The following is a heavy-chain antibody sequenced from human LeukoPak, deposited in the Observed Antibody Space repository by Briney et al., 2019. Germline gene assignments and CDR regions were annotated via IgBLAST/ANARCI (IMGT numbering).Heavy chain of an antibody. V-gene: IGHV1-24*01. CDR3: ASAVACHFDY. D-gene: IGHD6-19*01. CDR1: GYTLTELS. J-gene: IGHJ4*02. Sequence: ASVKVSCKVSGYTLTELSMHWVRQAPGKGLEWMGGFDPEDGETIYAQMFQGRVTMTEDTSTDTAYMELSSLRSEATAVYYCASAVACHFDYWGQGTLVTVSS. CDR2: FDPEDGET.